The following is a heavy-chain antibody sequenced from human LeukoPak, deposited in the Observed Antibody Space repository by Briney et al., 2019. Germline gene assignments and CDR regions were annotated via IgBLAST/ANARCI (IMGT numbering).Heavy chain of an antibody. CDR3: AGDYGPIAAAGTEYYYYGLDV. Sequence: GASVKVSCKASGYTFTSYGISWVRQAPGQGLEWMGWISAYNGDTNYAQKLQGRVTMTTDTSTSTAYMELRSLRSDDTAVYYCAGDYGPIAAAGTEYYYYGLDVWGQGTTVTVSS. V-gene: IGHV1-18*01. CDR2: ISAYNGDT. J-gene: IGHJ6*02. D-gene: IGHD6-13*01. CDR1: GYTFTSYG.